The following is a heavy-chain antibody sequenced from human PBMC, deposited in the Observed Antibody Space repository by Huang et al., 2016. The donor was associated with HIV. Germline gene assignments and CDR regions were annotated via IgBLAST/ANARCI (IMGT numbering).Heavy chain of an antibody. CDR2: IYHSVDT. CDR1: GGSIKSNNFF. CDR3: VRQTFYYDSGGYPPDY. V-gene: IGHV4-39*01. Sequence: HLQESGPGLVKPSETLSLTCSVSGGSIKSNNFFWVWIRQHPGKGLEWIGSIYHSVDTSYNPSLKCRVTISVDTSTKQFSLKLNFVTAADTAIYYCVRQTFYYDSGGYPPDYWGQGTLVSVSS. D-gene: IGHD3-22*01. J-gene: IGHJ4*02.